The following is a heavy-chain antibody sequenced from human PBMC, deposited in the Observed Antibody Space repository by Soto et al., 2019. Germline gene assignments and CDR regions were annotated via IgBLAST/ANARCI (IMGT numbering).Heavy chain of an antibody. D-gene: IGHD4-17*01. V-gene: IGHV3-48*01. CDR2: INSGSSKI. CDR1: GFTFSNYS. CDR3: ATLGTVMTMSHGLSDP. J-gene: IGHJ5*02. Sequence: EGQLVESGGGLVQPGGSLRLSCLASGFTFSNYSINWVRQAPGRGLDWVSFINSGSSKIYYSDSVKGRFTVSRDNARNLLYLQMNSLRVEDSAVYHCATLGTVMTMSHGLSDPWGPGTLVTVSS.